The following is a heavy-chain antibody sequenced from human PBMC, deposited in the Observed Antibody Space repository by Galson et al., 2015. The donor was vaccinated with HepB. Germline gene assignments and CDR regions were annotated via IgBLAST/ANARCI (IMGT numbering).Heavy chain of an antibody. J-gene: IGHJ1*01. CDR2: ISYDGSNI. CDR1: GFTFSNYA. CDR3: VATYSYDNSGPIGYGYFQH. Sequence: SLRLSCAASGFTFSNYAMHWVRQAPGKGLEWVAVISYDGSNIYYADSVKGRFTISRDNSKNTLYLQMNSLRAEDTAVYYCVATYSYDNSGPIGYGYFQHWGQGTLITVSS. V-gene: IGHV3-30-3*01. D-gene: IGHD3-22*01.